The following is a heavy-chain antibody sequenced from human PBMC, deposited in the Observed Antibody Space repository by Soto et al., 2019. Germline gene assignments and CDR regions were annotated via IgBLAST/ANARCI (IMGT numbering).Heavy chain of an antibody. D-gene: IGHD2-8*01. CDR2: MNPNSGNT. V-gene: IGHV1-8*01. CDR1: GYTFTSYD. J-gene: IGHJ4*02. CDR3: ARGPNGKMVYAIHCARLARQLDY. Sequence: ASVKVSCKASGYTFTSYDINWVRQATGQGLEWMGWMNPNSGNTGYAQKFQGRVTMTRNTSISTAYMELSSLRSEDTAVYYCARGPNGKMVYAIHCARLARQLDYWGQGIPVTVSS.